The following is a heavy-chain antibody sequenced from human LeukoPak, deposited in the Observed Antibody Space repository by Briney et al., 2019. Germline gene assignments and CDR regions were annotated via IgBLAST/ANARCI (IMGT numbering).Heavy chain of an antibody. CDR1: GGSISSYY. Sequence: KPSETLSLTCTVSGGSISSYYWCWIRQPPGKGLEWIGYIYTSGSTNYNPSLKSRVTISVDTSKNQFSLKLSSVTAADTAVYYCARRASMVSRSRSLYYFDYWGQGTLVTVSS. V-gene: IGHV4-4*09. CDR2: IYTSGST. J-gene: IGHJ4*02. D-gene: IGHD3-10*01. CDR3: ARRASMVSRSRSLYYFDY.